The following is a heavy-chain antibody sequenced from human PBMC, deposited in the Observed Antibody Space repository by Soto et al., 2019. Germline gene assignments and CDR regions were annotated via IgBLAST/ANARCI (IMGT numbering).Heavy chain of an antibody. J-gene: IGHJ6*02. CDR1: GYTFTSYG. V-gene: IGHV1-18*01. CDR3: ARRYSGYDLYYYYGMDV. CDR2: ISAYNGNT. Sequence: QVQLVQSGAEVKKPGASVKVSCKASGYTFTSYGISWVRQAPGQGLEWMGWISAYNGNTNYAQKLQGRVTMTTDTSTCTAYVALMCMTSDDTALYYCARRYSGYDLYYYYGMDVWGQGTTVTVSS. D-gene: IGHD5-12*01.